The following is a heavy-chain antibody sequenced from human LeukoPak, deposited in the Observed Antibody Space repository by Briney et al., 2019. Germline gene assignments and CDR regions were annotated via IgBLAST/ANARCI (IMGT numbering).Heavy chain of an antibody. Sequence: GGSLRLSRTASGFTFSDYWMTWVRLAPGKGLEWVANIKQDGSAKYYVDSVKGRFTISRDNAKNSLYLQMDSLRVEDTATYYCARWRGSTSERSDYWGQGTLVTVSS. CDR3: ARWRGSTSERSDY. CDR1: GFTFSDYW. D-gene: IGHD2-2*01. J-gene: IGHJ4*02. V-gene: IGHV3-7*01. CDR2: IKQDGSAK.